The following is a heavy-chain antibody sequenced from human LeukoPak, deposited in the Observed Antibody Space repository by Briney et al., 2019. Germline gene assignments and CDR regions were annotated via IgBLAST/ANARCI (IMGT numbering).Heavy chain of an antibody. Sequence: GGXXRLSCAASGFTFSXYGMHWVRQAPGKGLEWVAVISYDGSNKYYADSVKGRFTISRDNSKNTLYLQMNSLRAEDTAVYYCAKDGGIQLWSYFDYWGQGTLVTVSS. CDR1: GFTFSXYG. V-gene: IGHV3-30*18. D-gene: IGHD5-18*01. CDR3: AKDGGIQLWSYFDY. CDR2: ISYDGSNK. J-gene: IGHJ4*02.